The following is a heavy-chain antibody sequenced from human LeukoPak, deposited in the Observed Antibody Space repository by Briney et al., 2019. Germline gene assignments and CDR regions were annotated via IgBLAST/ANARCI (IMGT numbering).Heavy chain of an antibody. CDR1: GFTFSSYA. Sequence: GGSLRLSCAASGFTFSSYAMHWVRQAPGKGLEWVAVISYDGSNKYYADSVKGRFTISRDNSKNTLYLQMNSLRAEDTAVYYCARGPYYYDSSGYSPQKWYYFDYWGREPWSPSPQ. CDR2: ISYDGSNK. D-gene: IGHD3-22*01. J-gene: IGHJ4*02. CDR3: ARGPYYYDSSGYSPQKWYYFDY. V-gene: IGHV3-30-3*01.